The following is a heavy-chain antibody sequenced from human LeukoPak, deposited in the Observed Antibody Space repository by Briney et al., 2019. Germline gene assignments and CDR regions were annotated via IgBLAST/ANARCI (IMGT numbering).Heavy chain of an antibody. D-gene: IGHD5-18*01. V-gene: IGHV3-23*01. Sequence: GGSLTLSCAASGFNFSDYALRWVRQAPGRGLEWVATLSGSGAGTYYSDSVQGRFTISRDNSKKTLFLQMNSLRAEDTAFYYCWKAELGVDTFFDYWGQGTLVTVSS. CDR2: LSGSGAGT. J-gene: IGHJ4*02. CDR3: WKAELGVDTFFDY. CDR1: GFNFSDYA.